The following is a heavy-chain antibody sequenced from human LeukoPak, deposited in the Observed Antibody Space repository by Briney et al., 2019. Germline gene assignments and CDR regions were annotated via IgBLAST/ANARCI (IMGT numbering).Heavy chain of an antibody. CDR2: INPRGGST. V-gene: IGHV1-46*01. Sequence: ASVKVSCKASGYTFTSYYMHWMRQAPGQGPEWMGIINPRGGSTDYAQKFQGRITMTSDTSTSTVYMELNSLRSDDTAVYFCARVGSAAATADYWGQGTLVTVSS. CDR3: ARVGSAAATADY. CDR1: GYTFTSYY. D-gene: IGHD6-25*01. J-gene: IGHJ4*02.